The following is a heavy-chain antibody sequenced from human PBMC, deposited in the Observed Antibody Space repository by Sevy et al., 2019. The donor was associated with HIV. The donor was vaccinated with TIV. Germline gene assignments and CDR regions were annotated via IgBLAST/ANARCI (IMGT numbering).Heavy chain of an antibody. CDR2: IYYSGST. CDR3: ARLDPTGDIDY. D-gene: IGHD7-27*01. V-gene: IGHV4-39*01. CDR1: GGSISSSSYY. Sequence: SETLSLTCTVSGGSISSSSYYWGWIRQPPGKGLEWIGSIYYSGSTYYNPSLKSRVTISVDTSKNQFSLKLSSVTAADTAVYYCARLDPTGDIDYWGQGTLVTVSS. J-gene: IGHJ4*02.